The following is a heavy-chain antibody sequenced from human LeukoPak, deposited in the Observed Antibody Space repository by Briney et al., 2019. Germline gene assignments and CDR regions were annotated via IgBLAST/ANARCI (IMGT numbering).Heavy chain of an antibody. CDR2: IKQDGSEK. D-gene: IGHD3-22*01. J-gene: IGHJ4*02. V-gene: IGHV3-7*01. Sequence: PGGSLRLSCAASGFTFSSYWMSWVRQAPGKGLEWVANIKQDGSEKYYVDSVKGRFTISRDNAKNSLYLQMNSLRAGDTAVYYCARDSTDYYDSSGYYDYWGQGTLVTVSS. CDR1: GFTFSSYW. CDR3: ARDSTDYYDSSGYYDY.